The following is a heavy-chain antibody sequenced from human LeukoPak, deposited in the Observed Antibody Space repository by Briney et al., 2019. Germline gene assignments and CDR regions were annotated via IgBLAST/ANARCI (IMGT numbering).Heavy chain of an antibody. Sequence: RRSLTISWKGSGYSFTSYWIGWVRQMPGKGLEWMGIIYPGDSDTRYSPSFQGQVTISADKSISTAYLQWSSLKASDTAMYYCARHAEMATIKIDYWGQGTLVTVSS. CDR3: ARHAEMATIKIDY. V-gene: IGHV5-51*01. CDR1: GYSFTSYW. J-gene: IGHJ4*02. CDR2: IYPGDSDT. D-gene: IGHD5-24*01.